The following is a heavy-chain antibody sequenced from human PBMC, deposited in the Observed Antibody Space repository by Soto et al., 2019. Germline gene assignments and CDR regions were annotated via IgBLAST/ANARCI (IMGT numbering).Heavy chain of an antibody. J-gene: IGHJ6*02. V-gene: IGHV1-69*06. CDR2: IIPIFGTA. D-gene: IGHD2-15*01. CDR1: GGTFSSYA. Sequence: QVQLVQSGAEVKKPGSSVKVSCKASGGTFSSYAISWVRQAPGQGLEWMGGIIPIFGTANYAQKFQGRVTITADNSTSTAYMELSSLRSEDTAVYYCARDATGVAGNYYYGMDVWGQGTTVTVSS. CDR3: ARDATGVAGNYYYGMDV.